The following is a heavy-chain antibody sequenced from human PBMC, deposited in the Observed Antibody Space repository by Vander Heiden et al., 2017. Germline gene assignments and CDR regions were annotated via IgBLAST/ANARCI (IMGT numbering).Heavy chain of an antibody. CDR2: IDSDGTTT. CDR1: GLSFSGYV. CDR3: ARDRDGYNS. J-gene: IGHJ4*02. Sequence: EVQLVESGGGLVQPGGSLRLSCAAAGLSFSGYVLHWVRQPPGKGLVWVSRIDSDGTTTHYADSVRGRFTISRDNTKNTLFLRMNSLRAEDTAVYYCARDRDGYNSWGQGTLVTVSS. D-gene: IGHD6-25*01. V-gene: IGHV3-74*01.